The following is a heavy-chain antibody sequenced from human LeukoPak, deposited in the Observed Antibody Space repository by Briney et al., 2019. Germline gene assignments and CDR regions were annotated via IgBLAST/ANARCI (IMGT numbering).Heavy chain of an antibody. CDR1: GGSISGYY. J-gene: IGHJ3*02. CDR3: ARDRPDCSGGSCYPYAFDI. Sequence: SETLSLTCTVSGGSISGYYWSWIRQPPGKGLEWIGFIYYTGSTNYNPSLRSRVTMSVDTSKNQFSLKLSSVTAADTAVYYCARDRPDCSGGSCYPYAFDIWGQGTMVTVSS. CDR2: IYYTGST. D-gene: IGHD2-15*01. V-gene: IGHV4-59*01.